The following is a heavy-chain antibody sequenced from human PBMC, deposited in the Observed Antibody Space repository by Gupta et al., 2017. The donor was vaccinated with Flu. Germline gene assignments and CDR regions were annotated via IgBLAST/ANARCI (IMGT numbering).Heavy chain of an antibody. Sequence: DYFMHWVRQAPGQGLEWMGRIDPNNGGTRCAQKGQGRVTLTTDTTTRTDFMELNSVKSDDTAFYYCAREPRAGDDAFDLWGQGTMVTVSS. CDR3: AREPRAGDDAFDL. J-gene: IGHJ3*01. CDR2: IDPNNGGT. CDR1: DYF. V-gene: IGHV1-2*06. D-gene: IGHD3-16*01.